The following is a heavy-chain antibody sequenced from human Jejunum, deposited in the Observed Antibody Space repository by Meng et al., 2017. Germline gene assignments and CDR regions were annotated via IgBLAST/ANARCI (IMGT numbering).Heavy chain of an antibody. CDR1: GASISTTNYY. D-gene: IGHD3-10*01. CDR2: MSYSGST. J-gene: IGHJ5*02. CDR3: ARDEWFGRYWGVWFDP. V-gene: IGHV4-39*06. Sequence: RLRLQGPGPGLVKPSETLSLTCTVPGASISTTNYYWGWIRQPPGKGLEWIGTMSYSGSTYFNPSLKGRITISTDTSKNQFSLKLNSVTAADTAVYYCARDEWFGRYWGVWFDPWGQGTLVTVSS.